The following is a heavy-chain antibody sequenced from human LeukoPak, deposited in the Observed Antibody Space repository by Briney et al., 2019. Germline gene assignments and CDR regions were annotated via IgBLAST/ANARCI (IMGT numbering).Heavy chain of an antibody. CDR1: GFTFSSYE. CDR3: ARGRSTEY. Sequence: GGSLRLSCAASGFTFSSYEMNWVRQAPGKGLEWISYISSSGSTIYYADADSVKGRFTISRDNAKNSLYLQMNSLRGEDTAAYYCARGRSTEYWGQGILVTVSS. J-gene: IGHJ4*02. CDR2: ISSSGSTI. V-gene: IGHV3-48*03.